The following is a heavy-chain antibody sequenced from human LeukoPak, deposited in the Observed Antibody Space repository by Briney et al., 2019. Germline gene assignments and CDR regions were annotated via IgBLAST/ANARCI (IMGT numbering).Heavy chain of an antibody. CDR2: TYYRSKWHN. J-gene: IGHJ3*02. V-gene: IGHV6-1*01. CDR3: AREGPDAFDI. Sequence: SQTLSLNCAISGDSVSTNSAAWNWVRQSPSRGLEWLGRTYYRSKWHNDYAVSVKSRISINPDTSKNQLSLQLNSVTPEDTAVYYCAREGPDAFDIWGQGTMVTVSS. CDR1: GDSVSTNSAA.